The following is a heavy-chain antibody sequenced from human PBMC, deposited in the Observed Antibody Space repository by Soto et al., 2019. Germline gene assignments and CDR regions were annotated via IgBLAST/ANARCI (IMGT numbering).Heavy chain of an antibody. Sequence: QVQLQESGPGLVTPSGTLSLTCAVSGGSISSNNWWSWVRQPPGKGLEWIGEIYHDGNTHYNPSRKSRVTISVDKSKNHFALILSSLTAADTAVYYCAKLDGGGYWGQGTLVTVSS. CDR2: IYHDGNT. CDR1: GGSISSNNW. CDR3: AKLDGGGY. D-gene: IGHD1-1*01. V-gene: IGHV4-4*02. J-gene: IGHJ4*02.